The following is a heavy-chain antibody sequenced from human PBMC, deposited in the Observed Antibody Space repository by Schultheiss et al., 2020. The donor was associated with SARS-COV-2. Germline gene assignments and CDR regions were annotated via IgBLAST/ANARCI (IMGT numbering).Heavy chain of an antibody. Sequence: GGSLRLSCKGSGYSFTSYWISWVRQMPGKGLEWMGRIDPSDSYTNYSPSFQGHVTISADKSISTAYLQWSSLKASDTAMYYCARTYYDFWSGYGYYMDVWGKGTTVTVSS. J-gene: IGHJ6*03. CDR1: GYSFTSYW. CDR2: IDPSDSYT. D-gene: IGHD3-3*01. V-gene: IGHV5-10-1*01. CDR3: ARTYYDFWSGYGYYMDV.